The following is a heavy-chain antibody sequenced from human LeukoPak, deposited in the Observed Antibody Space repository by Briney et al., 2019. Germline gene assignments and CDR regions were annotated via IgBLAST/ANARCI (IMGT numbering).Heavy chain of an antibody. CDR1: GFTVSSNY. J-gene: IGHJ4*02. V-gene: IGHV3-23*01. D-gene: IGHD5-24*01. CDR2: ISGSGGST. CDR3: AKGRGWLQFFDY. Sequence: PGGSLRLSCAASGFTVSSNYMSWVRQAPGKGLEWVSTISGSGGSTYNADSVKGRFTIARDNSKNTLYLQMNSLRAEDTAVYFCAKGRGWLQFFDYWGQGTLVTVSS.